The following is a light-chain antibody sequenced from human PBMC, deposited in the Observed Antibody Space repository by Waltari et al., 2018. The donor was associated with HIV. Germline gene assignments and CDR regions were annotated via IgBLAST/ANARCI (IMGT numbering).Light chain of an antibody. Sequence: SSELIQPPSVSVSPGQTARITCSGAALANPHDYWYQQKTGQAPVVVIYKDTGRPSGIPERFSGSSSGTIVTLSISGVQAEDEADYYCQSADGSGTWVFGGGTKLTVL. J-gene: IGLJ3*02. CDR3: QSADGSGTWV. V-gene: IGLV3-25*03. CDR2: KDT. CDR1: ALANPH.